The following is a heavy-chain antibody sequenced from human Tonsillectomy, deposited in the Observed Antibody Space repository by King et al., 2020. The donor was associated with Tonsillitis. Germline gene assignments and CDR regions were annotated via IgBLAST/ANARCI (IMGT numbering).Heavy chain of an antibody. CDR2: IRYDGSTK. V-gene: IGHV3-30*02. Sequence: VQLVESGGGLVKPGGSLRLSCAASQFIFSNYGMHWVRQTPGEGLEWVAFIRYDGSTKYYADSVKGRFTISRDNFKNTLYLQMNSVGPEDTAVYYCAKDYSKSASPLYYFDYWGQGTLVSVSS. J-gene: IGHJ4*02. D-gene: IGHD1-26*01. CDR1: QFIFSNYG. CDR3: AKDYSKSASPLYYFDY.